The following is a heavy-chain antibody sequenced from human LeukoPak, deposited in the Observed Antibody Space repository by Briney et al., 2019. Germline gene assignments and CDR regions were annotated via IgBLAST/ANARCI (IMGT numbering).Heavy chain of an antibody. CDR2: ISAYNGNT. D-gene: IGHD7-27*01. CDR3: ARDRSNWGLANDFDY. Sequence: GASVKVSCTASGYTFTSYGISWVRQAPGQGLEWMGWISAYNGNTNYAQTLQGRVTMTTDTSTSTAYMELRSLRSDDTAVYYCARDRSNWGLANDFDYWGQGTLVTVSS. J-gene: IGHJ4*02. CDR1: GYTFTSYG. V-gene: IGHV1-18*01.